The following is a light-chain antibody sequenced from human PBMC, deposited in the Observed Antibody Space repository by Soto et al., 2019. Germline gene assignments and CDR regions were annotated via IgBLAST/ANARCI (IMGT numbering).Light chain of an antibody. J-gene: IGKJ2*01. CDR1: QSVGSSY. Sequence: EIVLTQSPGTLSLSPGERATLSCRASQSVGSSYLAWYQQKPGQAPSLLIYGASSRATGIPDRFSGSGSGTDFTLTISRLEPEDFAVYYCPQYGSSPYTFGQGTKLEIK. CDR2: GAS. V-gene: IGKV3-20*01. CDR3: PQYGSSPYT.